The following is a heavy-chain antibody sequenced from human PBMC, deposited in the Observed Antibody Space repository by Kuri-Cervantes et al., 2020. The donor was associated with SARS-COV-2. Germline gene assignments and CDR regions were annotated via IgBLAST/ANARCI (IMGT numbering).Heavy chain of an antibody. CDR2: IYAGGSPT. J-gene: IGHJ4*02. V-gene: IGHV3-23*03. CDR3: ARDGALRWSYYFDY. CDR1: GFPFNSYA. D-gene: IGHD4-23*01. Sequence: GGSLRLSCAASGFPFNSYAMTWVRQPPGKGLEWVSIIYAGGSPTYYADSVKGRFTISRDDPMNTLYLQMNSLRAEDAAVYYCARDGALRWSYYFDYWGQGTLVTVSS.